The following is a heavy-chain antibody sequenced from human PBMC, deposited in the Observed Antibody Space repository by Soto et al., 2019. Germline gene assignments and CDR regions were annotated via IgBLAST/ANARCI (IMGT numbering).Heavy chain of an antibody. CDR1: GYRFTSYW. V-gene: IGHV5-51*01. J-gene: IGHJ4*02. CDR3: ARQRESSYDNSGYFYSDY. CDR2: IYPGDSNT. Sequence: LGESLKISCEGSGYRFTSYWIGWARQVPGKGLEWMGIIYPGDSNTRYSTSFQGQVTISVDKSISTAFLQWSSLKASETAMYYCARQRESSYDNSGYFYSDYWGQGTLVTVSS. D-gene: IGHD3-22*01.